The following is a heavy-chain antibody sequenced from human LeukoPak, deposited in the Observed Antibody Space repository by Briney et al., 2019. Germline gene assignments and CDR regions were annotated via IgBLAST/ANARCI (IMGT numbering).Heavy chain of an antibody. Sequence: GGSLRLSCAASGFTFSDYYMSWIRQAPGKGLEWVSYISSSSSYTNYADSVKGRFTISRDNAKNSLYLQMNSLRAEDTAVYYCARDGPSRDFDYWGQGTLVTVSS. CDR2: ISSSSSYT. V-gene: IGHV3-11*06. CDR1: GFTFSDYY. J-gene: IGHJ4*02. CDR3: ARDGPSRDFDY. D-gene: IGHD2-2*01.